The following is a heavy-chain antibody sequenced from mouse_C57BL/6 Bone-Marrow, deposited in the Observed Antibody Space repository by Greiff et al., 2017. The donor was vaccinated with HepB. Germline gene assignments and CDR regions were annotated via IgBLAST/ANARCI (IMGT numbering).Heavy chain of an antibody. CDR3: ARERLGFAY. D-gene: IGHD3-2*02. Sequence: QVQLQQPGAELVKPGASVKLSCTASGYTFTSYWMHWVKQRPGQGLEWIGMIHPNSGGTNYNEKFKSKATLTVDKSSSSAYMQLSSLTSEDSAVYYCARERLGFAYWGQGTLVTVSA. CDR1: GYTFTSYW. V-gene: IGHV1-64*01. CDR2: IHPNSGGT. J-gene: IGHJ3*01.